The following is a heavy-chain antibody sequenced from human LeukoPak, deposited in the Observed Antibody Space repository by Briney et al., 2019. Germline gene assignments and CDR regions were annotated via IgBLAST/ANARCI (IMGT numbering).Heavy chain of an antibody. V-gene: IGHV4-39*07. J-gene: IGHJ4*02. CDR3: ARSGSDSRPVTATPYYFDY. Sequence: PSETLSLTCTVSGGSISSSSYYWGWIRQPPGKGLEWIGSIYYSGSTNYNPSLKSRVTISVDTSKNQFSLKLSSVTAADTAVYYCARSGSDSRPVTATPYYFDYWGQGTLVTVSS. CDR1: GGSISSSSYY. D-gene: IGHD2-21*02. CDR2: IYYSGST.